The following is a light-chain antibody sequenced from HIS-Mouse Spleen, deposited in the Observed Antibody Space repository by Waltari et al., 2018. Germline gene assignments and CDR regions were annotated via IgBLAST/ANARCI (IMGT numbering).Light chain of an antibody. J-gene: IGLJ3*02. Sequence: QSALTQPASVSGSPGQSITISCTGISSDVGSYNLFSWYQQHPGKAPKLMIYEGSKRPSGVSNRFSGSKSGNTASLTISGLQAEDEADYYCCSYAGSSTWVFGGGTKLTVL. CDR2: EGS. V-gene: IGLV2-23*01. CDR1: SSDVGSYNL. CDR3: CSYAGSSTWV.